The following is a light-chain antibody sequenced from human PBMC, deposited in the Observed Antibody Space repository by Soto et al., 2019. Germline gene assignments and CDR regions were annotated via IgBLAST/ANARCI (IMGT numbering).Light chain of an antibody. CDR1: SSDVGGYNY. V-gene: IGLV2-14*01. J-gene: IGLJ1*01. CDR3: SSYTISSTKV. CDR2: DVS. Sequence: QSALTQPASVSGSPGQSITISCTGTSSDVGGYNYVSWYQQHPGKAPKLMIYDVSNRPSGVSNRFSGTKSGNTASLTISGHQAEDEADYYCSSYTISSTKVFGTGTKVTVL.